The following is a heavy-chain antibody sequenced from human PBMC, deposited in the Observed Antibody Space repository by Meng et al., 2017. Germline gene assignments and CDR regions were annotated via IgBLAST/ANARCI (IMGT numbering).Heavy chain of an antibody. Sequence: QVQSVQSGCELRQPGASVKVSCKASGYTLTSYAINWLRQAPGQGLQWMGWIDTKTGNPTYVPGFTGRLVFSLDTSVSTAYLQISGLKADDTAVYYCTRDGYSDCSRTSCFDSWGQGTLVTVSS. D-gene: IGHD2-2*01. CDR2: IDTKTGNP. V-gene: IGHV7-4-1*02. CDR3: TRDGYSDCSRTSCFDS. CDR1: GYTLTSYA. J-gene: IGHJ4*02.